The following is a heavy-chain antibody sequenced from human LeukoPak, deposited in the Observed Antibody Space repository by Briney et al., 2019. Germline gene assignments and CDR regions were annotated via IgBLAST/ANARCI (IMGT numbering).Heavy chain of an antibody. Sequence: GGSLRLSCEAPGFNFIDYSMNWVRQAPGKGLEWISYIGINSGNTKYADSVKGRFTISRDKARNSLYLQMNSLRVEDTAVYYCARDHRYAFDNWGHGTLVTVSS. CDR2: IGINSGNT. CDR1: GFNFIDYS. J-gene: IGHJ4*01. V-gene: IGHV3-48*01. CDR3: ARDHRYAFDN. D-gene: IGHD5-12*01.